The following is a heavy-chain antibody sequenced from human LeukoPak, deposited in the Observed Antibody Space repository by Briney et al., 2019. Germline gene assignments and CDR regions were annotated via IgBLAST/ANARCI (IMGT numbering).Heavy chain of an antibody. Sequence: ASGKVSCKASGYTFTSYYMHWVRQAPGQGLEWMGIINPSGGSTSYAQKFQGRVTMTRDTSTSTVYMELSSLRSEDTAVYYCARDRDSSGWTNWFDPWGQGTLVTVSS. J-gene: IGHJ5*02. D-gene: IGHD6-19*01. CDR2: INPSGGST. V-gene: IGHV1-46*01. CDR1: GYTFTSYY. CDR3: ARDRDSSGWTNWFDP.